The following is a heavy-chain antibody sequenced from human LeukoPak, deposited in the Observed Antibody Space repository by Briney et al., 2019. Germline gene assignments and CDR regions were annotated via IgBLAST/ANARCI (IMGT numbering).Heavy chain of an antibody. CDR1: GSSFSDYW. CDR2: IFPSDSDA. J-gene: IGHJ4*02. V-gene: IGHV5-51*01. D-gene: IGHD6-19*01. CDR3: ARPGLGGAWYYFDY. Sequence: GESLKISCKGSGSSFSDYWIAWVRQMPGKGLEWMGIIFPSDSDARYSPSFQGQVTFSADKSVTTAYLQWSSLQASDTAMYYCARPGLGGAWYYFDYWGQGTLVTVSS.